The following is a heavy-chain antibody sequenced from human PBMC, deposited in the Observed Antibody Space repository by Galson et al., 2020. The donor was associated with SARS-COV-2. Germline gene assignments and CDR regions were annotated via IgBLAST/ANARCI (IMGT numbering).Heavy chain of an antibody. J-gene: IGHJ5*02. Sequence: GESLKISCAASGFTFSGSAMHWVRQASGKGLEWLGRIRSKGNNYTTAYAASVKGRFTISRDDSKKTAYLQMNSLKTEDTAVYYCTRLTGDSSRSWFDPWGQGTLVTVSS. CDR1: GFTFSGSA. CDR2: IRSKGNNYTT. CDR3: TRLTGDSSRSWFDP. D-gene: IGHD4-4*01. V-gene: IGHV3-73*01.